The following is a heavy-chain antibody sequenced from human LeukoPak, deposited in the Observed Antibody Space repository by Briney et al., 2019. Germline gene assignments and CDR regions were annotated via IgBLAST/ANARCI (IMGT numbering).Heavy chain of an antibody. D-gene: IGHD1-26*01. CDR3: AKGTFEAGASPFDH. V-gene: IGHV3-11*01. Sequence: PGGSLRLSCAASVFTFNDYFMRRICQAPGKGLEWLSGSRNSGGPMYCADSVKGRLTISRDNTKNWRSLQMNSLRAEDTAVFYCAKGTFEAGASPFDHWGQGTLVTVSS. CDR2: SRNSGGPM. J-gene: IGHJ4*02. CDR1: VFTFNDYF.